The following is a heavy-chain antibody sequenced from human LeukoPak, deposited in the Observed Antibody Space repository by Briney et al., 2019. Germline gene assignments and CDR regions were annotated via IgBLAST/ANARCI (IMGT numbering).Heavy chain of an antibody. CDR2: IYYSGST. V-gene: IGHV4-31*03. J-gene: IGHJ3*02. Sequence: SETLSLTCTVSGGSISSGAYYWRWIRQHPGKGLEWIGYIYYSGSTYNNPSLKSRVTISVDTSKNQFSLKLSSVTVADTAVYYCARTRLSPADALDIWGQGTMVTVSS. CDR3: ARTRLSPADALDI. CDR1: GGSISSGAYY. D-gene: IGHD1-14*01.